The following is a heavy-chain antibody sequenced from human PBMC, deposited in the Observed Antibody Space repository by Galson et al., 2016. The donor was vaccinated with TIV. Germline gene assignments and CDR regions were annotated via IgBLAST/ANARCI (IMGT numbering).Heavy chain of an antibody. Sequence: SLRLSCAASGFTFSYYPMHWVHQAPGKALEWVAIISYDGTIGTYADSVKGRFTISRDNSKNTLYLQMNSLRAEDTAVYYCAREEASGHDPFRVTIGFENWGQGTLVTVSS. V-gene: IGHV3-30*04. D-gene: IGHD5-12*01. J-gene: IGHJ4*02. CDR2: ISYDGTIG. CDR3: AREEASGHDPFRVTIGFEN. CDR1: GFTFSYYP.